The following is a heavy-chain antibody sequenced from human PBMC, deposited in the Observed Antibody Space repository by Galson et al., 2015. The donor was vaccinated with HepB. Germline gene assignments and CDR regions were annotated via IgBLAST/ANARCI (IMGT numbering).Heavy chain of an antibody. J-gene: IGHJ5*02. CDR1: GGSISSGGYY. CDR2: IYYSGST. D-gene: IGHD1-7*01. Sequence: TLSLTCTVSGGSISSGGYYWSWIRQHPGKGLEWIGYIYYSGSTYYNPSLKSRVTISVDTSKNQFSLKLSSVTAADTAVYYCAREWYNWNYARGNWFDPWGQGTLVTVSS. V-gene: IGHV4-30-4*08. CDR3: AREWYNWNYARGNWFDP.